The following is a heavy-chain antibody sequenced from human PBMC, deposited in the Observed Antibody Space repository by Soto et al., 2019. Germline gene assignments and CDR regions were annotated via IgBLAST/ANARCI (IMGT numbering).Heavy chain of an antibody. J-gene: IGHJ6*02. D-gene: IGHD4-17*01. V-gene: IGHV4-34*01. CDR1: GGSFSGYY. Sequence: LSLTCAVYGGSFSGYYWSWIRQPPGKGLEWIGEINHSGSTNYNPSLKSRVTISVDTSKNQFSLKLSSVTAADTAVYYCFYGDYYYGMDVWGQGTTVTVSS. CDR3: FYGDYYYGMDV. CDR2: INHSGST.